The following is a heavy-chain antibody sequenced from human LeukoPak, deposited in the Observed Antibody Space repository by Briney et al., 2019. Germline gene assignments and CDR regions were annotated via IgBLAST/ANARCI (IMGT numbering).Heavy chain of an antibody. CDR3: ARPRRDLDYGSGSFDY. CDR1: GGSFSGYY. CDR2: INHSGST. D-gene: IGHD3-10*01. J-gene: IGHJ4*02. Sequence: SETLSLTCAVYGGSFSGYYWSWIRRPPGKGLEWIGEINHSGSTNYNPSLKSRVTISVDTSKNQFSLKLSSVTAADTAVYYCARPRRDLDYGSGSFDYWGQGTLVTVSS. V-gene: IGHV4-34*01.